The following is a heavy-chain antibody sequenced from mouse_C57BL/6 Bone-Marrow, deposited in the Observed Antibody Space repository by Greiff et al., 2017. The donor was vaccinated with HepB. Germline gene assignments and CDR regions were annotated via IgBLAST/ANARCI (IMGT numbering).Heavy chain of an antibody. V-gene: IGHV14-4*01. CDR1: GFNIKDDY. Sequence: VQLQQSGAELVRPGASVKLSCTASGFNIKDDYMHWVKQRPEQGLEWIGWIDPENGDTEYASKFQGKATITADTSSNTAYLQLSSLTSEDTAVYYCTTHCYSYWYFDVWGTGTTATVSS. CDR2: IDPENGDT. CDR3: TTHCYSYWYFDV. J-gene: IGHJ1*03. D-gene: IGHD2-12*01.